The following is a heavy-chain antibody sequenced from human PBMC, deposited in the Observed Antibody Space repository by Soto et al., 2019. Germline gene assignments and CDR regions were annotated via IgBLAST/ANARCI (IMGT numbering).Heavy chain of an antibody. CDR1: AGSISGHY. CDR2: IFYSGGT. J-gene: IGHJ5*02. V-gene: IGHV4-59*11. CDR3: ARAGGNFDP. Sequence: SETLSLTCTVSAGSISGHYWGWVRQPPGKAPEWLGQIFYSGGTNYNPSLEGRVTISVDTSKNQFSLKLSSMTAADTAIYYCARAGGNFDPWGQGTLVTVS.